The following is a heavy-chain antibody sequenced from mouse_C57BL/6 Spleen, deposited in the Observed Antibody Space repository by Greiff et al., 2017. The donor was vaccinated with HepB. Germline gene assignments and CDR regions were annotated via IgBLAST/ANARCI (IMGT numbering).Heavy chain of an antibody. CDR2: IDPNSGGT. CDR1: GYTFTSYW. Sequence: QVQLQQPGAELVKPGASVKLSCKASGYTFTSYWMHWVKQRPGRGLEWIGRIDPNSGGTKYNEKFKSKATLTVDKPSSTAHMQLSSLTSEDSAVYYCARSGYYGSSPYAMDYWGQGTSVTVSS. CDR3: ARSGYYGSSPYAMDY. V-gene: IGHV1-72*01. D-gene: IGHD1-1*01. J-gene: IGHJ4*01.